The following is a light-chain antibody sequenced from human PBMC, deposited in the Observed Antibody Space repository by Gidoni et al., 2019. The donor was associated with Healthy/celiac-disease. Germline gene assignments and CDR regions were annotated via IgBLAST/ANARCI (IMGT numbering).Light chain of an antibody. CDR3: QQNNSYPPWT. CDR1: QSIRRR. V-gene: IGKV1-5*03. CDR2: TAS. Sequence: DIQMTQSPSTLSATVGGRVTITCRASQSIRRRLAWYPQKPGKAPKLLIYTASSLESGVPSRFGGSESGTEFTLTISSLQPDGFTTYYCQQNNSYPPWTFGQGTKVEIK. J-gene: IGKJ1*01.